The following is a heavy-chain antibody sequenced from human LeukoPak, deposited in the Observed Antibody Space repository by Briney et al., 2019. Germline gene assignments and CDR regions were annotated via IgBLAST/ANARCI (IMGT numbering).Heavy chain of an antibody. CDR1: GYTFTSYG. CDR3: AVSLLGYCSGGSCYPSPDY. Sequence: APVKVSCKASGYTFTSYGISWVRQAPGQGLEWMGWISAYNGNTNYAQKLQGRVTMTTDTSTSTAYMELRSLRSDDTAVYYCAVSLLGYCSGGSCYPSPDYWGQGTLVTVSS. CDR2: ISAYNGNT. J-gene: IGHJ4*02. V-gene: IGHV1-18*01. D-gene: IGHD2-15*01.